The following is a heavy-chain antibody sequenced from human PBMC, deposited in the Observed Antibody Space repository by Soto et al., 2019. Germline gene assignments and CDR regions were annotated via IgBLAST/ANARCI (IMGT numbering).Heavy chain of an antibody. CDR1: GGTFSSYA. V-gene: IGHV1-69*05. J-gene: IGHJ5*02. D-gene: IGHD6-19*01. CDR2: INPISGTA. Sequence: SVKVSCKASGGTFSSYAISWVRQAPGQGLEWMGGINPISGTANYAQKLQGRVTMTTDTSTSTAYMELRSLRSDDTAVYYCARDRAVAGKNNWFDPWGQGTLVTVSS. CDR3: ARDRAVAGKNNWFDP.